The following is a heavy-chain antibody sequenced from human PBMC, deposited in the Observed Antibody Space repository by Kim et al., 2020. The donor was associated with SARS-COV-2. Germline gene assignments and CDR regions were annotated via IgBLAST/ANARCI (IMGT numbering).Heavy chain of an antibody. V-gene: IGHV4-34*01. CDR1: GGSFSGYY. D-gene: IGHD1-26*01. CDR3: ARYGLSGKAFDI. Sequence: SETLSLTCAVYGGSFSGYYWNWIRQPPGKGLEWIGEINHRGSTKYNPSLKSRVTISVDTTKNQFSLELSSVTAADTAVYYFARYGLSGKAFDIWGQGTLVPVSS. CDR2: INHRGST. J-gene: IGHJ3*02.